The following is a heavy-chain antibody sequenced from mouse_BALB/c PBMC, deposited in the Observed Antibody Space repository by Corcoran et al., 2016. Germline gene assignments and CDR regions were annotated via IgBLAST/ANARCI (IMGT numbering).Heavy chain of an antibody. Sequence: EVQLQQSGPELVKPGASVKMSCKASGYTFTSYVMHWVKQKPGQGLEWIGYINPYNDGTKYNEKFKGKATLTSDKSSSTAYMELSSQTSEDSAVDYCARLYPGIAMDYWGQGTSVTVSS. V-gene: IGHV1S136*01. CDR2: INPYNDGT. CDR1: GYTFTSYV. CDR3: ARLYPGIAMDY. J-gene: IGHJ4*01.